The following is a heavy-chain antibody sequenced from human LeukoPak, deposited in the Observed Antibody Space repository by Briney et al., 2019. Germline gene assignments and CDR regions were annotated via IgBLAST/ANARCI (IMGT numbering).Heavy chain of an antibody. CDR1: GGSISTSYW. V-gene: IGHV3-23*01. CDR3: AKAGSSSWHYFDY. Sequence: GTLSLTCVVSGGSISTSYWWSWVRQAPGKGLEWVSVVTGSGVSTDYADSVKGRFTISRDNSKNTLFLQMNSLRAEDTAVYYCAKAGSSSWHYFDYWGQGTLVTVSS. J-gene: IGHJ4*02. CDR2: VTGSGVST. D-gene: IGHD2-2*01.